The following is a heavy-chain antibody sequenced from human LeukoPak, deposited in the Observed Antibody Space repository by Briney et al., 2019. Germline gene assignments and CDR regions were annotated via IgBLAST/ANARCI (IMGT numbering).Heavy chain of an antibody. V-gene: IGHV4-30-2*01. Sequence: SETLSLTCAVSGGSISSGGCSWSWIRQPPGKGLEWIGYIYHSGSTYYNPSLKSRVTISVDRSKNQFSLKLSSVTTADTAVYYCARGATRTRSDYYDSSGYYSDAFDIWGQGTMVTVSS. D-gene: IGHD3-22*01. CDR3: ARGATRTRSDYYDSSGYYSDAFDI. J-gene: IGHJ3*02. CDR2: IYHSGST. CDR1: GGSISSGGCS.